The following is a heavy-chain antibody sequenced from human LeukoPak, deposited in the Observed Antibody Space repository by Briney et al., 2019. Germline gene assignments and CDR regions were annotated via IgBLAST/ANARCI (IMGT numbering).Heavy chain of an antibody. CDR3: ARDRGYYYDSSGSRPWWFDP. J-gene: IGHJ5*02. Sequence: GGSLRLSCAASGFTFSSYEMNWVRQAPGKGLEWVSYISSSGSTIYYADSVKGRFTISRDNSKNTLYLQMNSLRAEDTAVYYCARDRGYYYDSSGSRPWWFDPWGQGTLVTVPS. CDR2: ISSSGSTI. V-gene: IGHV3-48*03. CDR1: GFTFSSYE. D-gene: IGHD3-22*01.